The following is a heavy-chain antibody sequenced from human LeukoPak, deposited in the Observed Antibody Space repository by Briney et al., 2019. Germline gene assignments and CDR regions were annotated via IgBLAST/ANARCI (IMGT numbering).Heavy chain of an antibody. CDR2: INPNSGGT. Sequence: ASVKVSCKASVYIFTGYYMHWVRQAPGQGLEWMGWINPNSGGTNYAQKFQGRVTMTRDTSISTAYMELSRLRSDDTAVYYCARGASGVYTVTTSWFDPWGQGTLVTGSS. V-gene: IGHV1-2*02. CDR3: ARGASGVYTVTTSWFDP. J-gene: IGHJ5*02. D-gene: IGHD4-17*01. CDR1: VYIFTGYY.